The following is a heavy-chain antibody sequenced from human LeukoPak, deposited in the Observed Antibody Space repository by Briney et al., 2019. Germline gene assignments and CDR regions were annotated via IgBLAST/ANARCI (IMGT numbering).Heavy chain of an antibody. CDR3: ARDLRNFDGFSRPDC. Sequence: ASVKVSCKASGYTFTGHFMHWVRQAPGQGLEWMGWINPKSGDTIYAQKFQGRVTVTRDTSISTAYMELSRLRYDDTAVYYCARDLRNFDGFSRPDCWGQGTLVTVSS. V-gene: IGHV1-2*02. D-gene: IGHD3-9*01. CDR2: INPKSGDT. J-gene: IGHJ4*02. CDR1: GYTFTGHF.